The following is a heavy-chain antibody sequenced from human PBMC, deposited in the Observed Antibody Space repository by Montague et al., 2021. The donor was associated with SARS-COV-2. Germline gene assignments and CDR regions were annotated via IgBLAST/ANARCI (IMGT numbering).Heavy chain of an antibody. J-gene: IGHJ6*02. CDR3: ASLNIVARTDYYYGTDV. Sequence: SETLSLTCTVSGDSISTSQYYWGWIRQPPGKGLEWIGTIYYSGSTYYNPSLKSRVAISEDTSKNQFSLRLSSVTAADTAVYYCASLNIVARTDYYYGTDVWGRGTTVTVSS. V-gene: IGHV4-39*01. D-gene: IGHD5-12*01. CDR1: GDSISTSQYY. CDR2: IYYSGST.